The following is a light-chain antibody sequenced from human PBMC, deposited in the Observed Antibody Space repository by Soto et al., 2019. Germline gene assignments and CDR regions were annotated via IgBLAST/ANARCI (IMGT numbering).Light chain of an antibody. Sequence: DIVMTQSPLSLPVTPGEPASISCRSSESLLHSSGYYFLDWYLQKPGQSPQLLIYLGSHRASGVTDRFSGSGSGTDFTLKISRVEAEDVGIYYCMQTLQTRTFGQGTKVEIK. CDR2: LGS. V-gene: IGKV2-28*01. CDR1: ESLLHSSGYYF. CDR3: MQTLQTRT. J-gene: IGKJ1*01.